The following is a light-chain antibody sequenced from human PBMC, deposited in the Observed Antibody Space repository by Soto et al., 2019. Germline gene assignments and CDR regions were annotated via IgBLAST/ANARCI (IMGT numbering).Light chain of an antibody. J-gene: IGKJ5*01. CDR1: QSVSSY. CDR3: QQRSNWPPIT. V-gene: IGKV3-11*01. CDR2: VAS. Sequence: EIVLTQSXXXXSLSPGEXATLSCRASQSVSSYLAWYQQKPGQAPRLLIYVASNRATGIPARFSGSGSGTDFTLTISSLEPEDFAVYYCQQRSNWPPITYGQGTRLEIK.